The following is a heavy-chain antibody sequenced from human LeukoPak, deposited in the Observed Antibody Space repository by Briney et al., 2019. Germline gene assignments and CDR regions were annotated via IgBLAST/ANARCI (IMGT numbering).Heavy chain of an antibody. Sequence: GGSLRLSCTASGFTFSSYWMSWVRQAPGKGLEWVANLKQDGTEKYYLDSVKGRFTISRDNAKNSLYLQMNSLRAEDAAVYYCATQMVGATTIDHWGQGTLVTVSS. CDR1: GFTFSSYW. D-gene: IGHD1-26*01. CDR2: LKQDGTEK. CDR3: ATQMVGATTIDH. J-gene: IGHJ4*02. V-gene: IGHV3-7*01.